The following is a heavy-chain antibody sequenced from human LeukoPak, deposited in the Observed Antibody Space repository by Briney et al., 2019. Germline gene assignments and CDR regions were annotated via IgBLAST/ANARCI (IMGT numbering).Heavy chain of an antibody. CDR3: AKDVLLVSGSGSYCDY. J-gene: IGHJ4*02. CDR1: GFTFDSYD. D-gene: IGHD3-10*01. Sequence: GGSLRLYCAASGFTFDSYDLSWVRQAPGKGLEGVAAISRGVGSTYYADSVKGRFTISRDNAKNSLYLQMHSLRAEDTALYYCAKDVLLVSGSGSYCDYWGQGTLVTVSS. CDR2: ISRGVGST. V-gene: IGHV3-23*01.